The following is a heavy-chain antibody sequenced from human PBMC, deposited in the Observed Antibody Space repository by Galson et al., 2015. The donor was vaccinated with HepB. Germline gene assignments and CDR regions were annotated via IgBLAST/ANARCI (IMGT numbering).Heavy chain of an antibody. Sequence: SLRLSCAASGFTFSSYAMSWVRQAPGKGLEWVSAISGSGGSTYYADSVKGRFTISRDNSKNTLYLQMNSLRAEDMAVYYCAKNGVRFLEWLLSNFDYWGQGTLVTVSS. CDR1: GFTFSSYA. V-gene: IGHV3-23*01. J-gene: IGHJ4*02. D-gene: IGHD3-3*01. CDR2: ISGSGGST. CDR3: AKNGVRFLEWLLSNFDY.